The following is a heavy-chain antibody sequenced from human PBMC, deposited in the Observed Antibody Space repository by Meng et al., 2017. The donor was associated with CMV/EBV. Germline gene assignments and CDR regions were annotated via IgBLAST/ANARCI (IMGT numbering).Heavy chain of an antibody. Sequence: VQLVQSVVEVKKPGASVKVSFKASVYTFTSYGISWVRQAPGQGLEWMGWISAYNGNTNYAQKLQGRVTMTTDTSTSTAYMELRSLRSDDTAVYYCARGGRYYYDSSGYCDYWGQGTLVTVSS. CDR2: ISAYNGNT. CDR3: ARGGRYYYDSSGYCDY. D-gene: IGHD3-22*01. CDR1: VYTFTSYG. V-gene: IGHV1-18*01. J-gene: IGHJ4*02.